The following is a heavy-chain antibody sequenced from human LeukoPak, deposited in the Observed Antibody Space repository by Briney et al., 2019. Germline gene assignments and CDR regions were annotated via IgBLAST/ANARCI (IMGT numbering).Heavy chain of an antibody. CDR3: ARRGVLWFGELFYYGMDV. D-gene: IGHD3-10*01. CDR2: ISHTSSTI. V-gene: IGHV3-48*04. CDR1: GFTFGPYT. Sequence: GSLRLSCAASGFTFGPYTMNWVRQAPGKGLEWVSYISHTSSTIYYADSVKGRFTISRDNAKNSLYLQMNSLRAEDTAVYYCARRGVLWFGELFYYGMDVWGQGTTVTVSS. J-gene: IGHJ6*02.